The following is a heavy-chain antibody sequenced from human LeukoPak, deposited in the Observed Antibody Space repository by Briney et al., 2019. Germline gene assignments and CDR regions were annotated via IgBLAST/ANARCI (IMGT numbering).Heavy chain of an antibody. V-gene: IGHV3-48*03. J-gene: IGHJ5*02. CDR3: ARRLWFGEFPLGP. Sequence: PGGSLRLSCAASGFTFSSYEMNWVRHAPGKGLEWVSYISSSGSTIYYADSVKGRFTISRDNAKNSLYLQMNSLRAEDTAVYYCARRLWFGEFPLGPWGQGTLVTVSS. CDR1: GFTFSSYE. CDR2: ISSSGSTI. D-gene: IGHD3-10*01.